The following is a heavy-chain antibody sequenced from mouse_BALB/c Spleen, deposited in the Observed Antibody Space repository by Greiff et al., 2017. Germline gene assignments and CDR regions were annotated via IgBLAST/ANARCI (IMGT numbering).Heavy chain of an antibody. Sequence: VQLQQSGAELARPGASVKMSCTASGFTFTSYTMPWVKQRPGQGLEWIGYINPSSGYTNYNQKFKDKATLTADKSSSTAYMQLSSLTSEDSAVYYCARSPYGNYPYAMDYWGQGTSVTVSS. V-gene: IGHV1-4*01. D-gene: IGHD2-1*01. CDR2: INPSSGYT. J-gene: IGHJ4*01. CDR3: ARSPYGNYPYAMDY. CDR1: GFTFTSYT.